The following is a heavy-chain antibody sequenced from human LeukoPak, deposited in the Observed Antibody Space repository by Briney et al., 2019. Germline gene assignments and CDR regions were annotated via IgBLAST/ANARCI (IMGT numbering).Heavy chain of an antibody. Sequence: SETLSLTCTVSGGSISSSSYYWGWIRQPPGKGLEWIGSIYYSGSTYYNPSLKSRVTISVDTSKNQFSLKLSSVTAADTAVYYCARRVSGYDPGPFDYWGQGTLVTVSS. V-gene: IGHV4-39*01. J-gene: IGHJ4*02. CDR3: ARRVSGYDPGPFDY. CDR2: IYYSGST. CDR1: GGSISSSSYY. D-gene: IGHD5-12*01.